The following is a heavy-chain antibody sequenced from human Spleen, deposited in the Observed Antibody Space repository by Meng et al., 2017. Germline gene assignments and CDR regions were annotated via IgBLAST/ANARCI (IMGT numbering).Heavy chain of an antibody. V-gene: IGHV4-39*07. CDR1: GGSISSSSYY. Sequence: GSLRLSCTVSGGSISSSSYYWGWIRQPPGKGLEWIGSIYYSGSTYYNPSLKSRVTISVDTSKNQFSLKLSSVTAADTAVYYCAREVAVAGTAYYYYYYGMDVWGQGTMVTVYS. CDR2: IYYSGST. D-gene: IGHD6-19*01. J-gene: IGHJ6*01. CDR3: AREVAVAGTAYYYYYYGMDV.